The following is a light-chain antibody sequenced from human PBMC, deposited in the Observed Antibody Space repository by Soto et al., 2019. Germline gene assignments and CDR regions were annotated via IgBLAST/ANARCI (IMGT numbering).Light chain of an antibody. J-gene: IGLJ1*01. V-gene: IGLV2-14*01. Sequence: QSALTQPASVSGSPGPSITISCTGTSSDVGNYIFVSWYRQHPGKAPKLMIYDINSRPSGVSNRFSGSKSGNTAPLTISGLQAEDEADYYCVSYTTSASYVFGTGTKVTVL. CDR3: VSYTTSASYV. CDR1: SSDVGNYIF. CDR2: DIN.